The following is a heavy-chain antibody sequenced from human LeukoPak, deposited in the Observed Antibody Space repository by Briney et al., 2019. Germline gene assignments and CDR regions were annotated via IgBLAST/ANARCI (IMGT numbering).Heavy chain of an antibody. CDR3: ARGIDYSNYGFYYYMDV. CDR2: IYYSGST. J-gene: IGHJ6*03. D-gene: IGHD4-11*01. CDR1: GGSISSYY. Sequence: SETLSLTCTVSGGSISSYYWSWFRQPPGKGLEWIGYIYYSGSTNYNPSLKSRVTISVDTSKNQFSLKLSSVTAADTAVYYCARGIDYSNYGFYYYMDVWGKGTTVTVSS. V-gene: IGHV4-59*01.